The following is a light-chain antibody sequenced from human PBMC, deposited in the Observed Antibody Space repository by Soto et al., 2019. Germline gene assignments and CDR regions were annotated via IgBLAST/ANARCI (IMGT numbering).Light chain of an antibody. V-gene: IGKV1-39*01. CDR2: AAY. J-gene: IGKJ5*01. CDR1: QDISNY. Sequence: DIQMTLAPWSRSASVVGGVIITFRASQDISNYLNWYKQKPGKATNLLIYAAYSLQSGVPSRFSGSGSGKDFTVPLSPTQYEDFVHYYCQNSYTTLISVGHGQRLAIK. CDR3: QNSYTTLIS.